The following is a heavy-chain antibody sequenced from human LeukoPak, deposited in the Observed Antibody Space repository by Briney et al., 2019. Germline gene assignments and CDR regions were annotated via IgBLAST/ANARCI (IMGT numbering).Heavy chain of an antibody. D-gene: IGHD3-22*01. CDR3: ARSGYYDSSGNFDY. V-gene: IGHV3-30*04. J-gene: IGHJ4*02. CDR1: GFTFSSYA. Sequence: GGSLRLSCAASGFTFSSYAMHWVRQAPGKGLEWAAVISYDGSNKYYADSVKGRFTISRDNSKNTLYLQMNSLRAEDTAVYYCARSGYYDSSGNFDYWGQGTLVTVSS. CDR2: ISYDGSNK.